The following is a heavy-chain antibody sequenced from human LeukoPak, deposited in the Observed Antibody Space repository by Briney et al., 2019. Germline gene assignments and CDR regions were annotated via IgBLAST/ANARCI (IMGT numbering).Heavy chain of an antibody. CDR1: GGTCSSYA. D-gene: IGHD4-23*01. J-gene: IGHJ4*02. V-gene: IGHV1-69*04. CDR3: ARGGNSKVFDY. CDR2: IIPIFGIA. Sequence: SVKVSCKASGGTCSSYAISWVRQAPGQGLEWMGRIIPIFGIANYAQKFQGRVTITADKSTSTAYMELSSLRSEDTAVYYCARGGNSKVFDYWGQGTLVAVSS.